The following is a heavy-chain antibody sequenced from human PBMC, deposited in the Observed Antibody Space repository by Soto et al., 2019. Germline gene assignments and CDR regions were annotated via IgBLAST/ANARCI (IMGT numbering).Heavy chain of an antibody. V-gene: IGHV1-69*01. Sequence: VQLLESGGGLVQPGGSLRLSCAASGFTFSSYAMSWVRQAPGQGLEWMGGIIPMFGTANYAQRFQDRVTITADESTNTVYMELSSLRSEDTAVYFCASGIQLWLRRINNGYSGWGQGTLVTVSS. D-gene: IGHD5-18*01. CDR3: ASGIQLWLRRINNGYSG. J-gene: IGHJ4*02. CDR1: GFTFSSYA. CDR2: IIPMFGTA.